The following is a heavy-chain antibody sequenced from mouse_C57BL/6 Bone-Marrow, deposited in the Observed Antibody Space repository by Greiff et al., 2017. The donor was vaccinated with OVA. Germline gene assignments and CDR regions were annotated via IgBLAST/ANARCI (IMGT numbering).Heavy chain of an antibody. V-gene: IGHV1-64*01. J-gene: IGHJ2*01. CDR2: IHPNSGST. D-gene: IGHD1-1*01. Sequence: QVQLQQPGAELVKPGASVKLSCKASGYTFTSYWMHWVKQRPGQGLEWIGMIHPNSGSTNYNEKFKSKATLTVAKSSSTAYMQLSSLTSEDSAVYYCARSPVVANFDYWGQGTTLTVSS. CDR1: GYTFTSYW. CDR3: ARSPVVANFDY.